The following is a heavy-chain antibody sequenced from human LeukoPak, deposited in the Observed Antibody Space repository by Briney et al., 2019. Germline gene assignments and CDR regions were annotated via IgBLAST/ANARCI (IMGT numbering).Heavy chain of an antibody. J-gene: IGHJ3*02. CDR3: ARVSQTADAFDI. D-gene: IGHD1-1*01. Sequence: PGGSLRLSCAVSGFTFRSYAMHWVRQAPGKGLEWVAVISDDGSNKSYADSVKGRFTISRDNSKNTLYLQMNSLRAEDTAVYYCARVSQTADAFDIWGQGTMVTVSS. V-gene: IGHV3-30*14. CDR1: GFTFRSYA. CDR2: ISDDGSNK.